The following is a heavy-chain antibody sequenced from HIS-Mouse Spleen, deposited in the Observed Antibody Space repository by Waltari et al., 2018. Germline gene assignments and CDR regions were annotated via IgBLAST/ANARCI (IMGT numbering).Heavy chain of an antibody. CDR2: IYHSGST. V-gene: IGHV4-38-2*02. CDR3: ARVKT. J-gene: IGHJ5*02. Sequence: QVQLQESGPGLVKPSETLSLTCTVSAYSISSGYYWGWIRQPPGKGLEWIGSIYHSGSTYYNPSLKSRVTISVDTSKNQFSLKLSSVTAADTAVYYCARVKTWGQGTLVTVSS. CDR1: AYSISSGYY.